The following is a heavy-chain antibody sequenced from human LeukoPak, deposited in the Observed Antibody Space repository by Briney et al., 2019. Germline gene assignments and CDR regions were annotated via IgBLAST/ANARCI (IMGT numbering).Heavy chain of an antibody. CDR1: GGSISSYY. CDR2: IYTPGSI. Sequence: SETLSLTCTVSGGSISSYYWSWIRQPAGKGLEWIGHIYTPGSIKYNPSLKSRITMSVDMSKMSFSLRLRSVTAADTAVYYCARGRPNTSVLDFWGQGTLVTVSA. CDR3: ARGRPNTSVLDF. V-gene: IGHV4-4*07. J-gene: IGHJ4*02. D-gene: IGHD2-2*02.